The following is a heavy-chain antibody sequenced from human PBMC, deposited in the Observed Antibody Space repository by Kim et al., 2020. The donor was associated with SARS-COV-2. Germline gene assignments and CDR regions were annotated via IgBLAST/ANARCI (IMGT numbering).Heavy chain of an antibody. D-gene: IGHD3-22*01. J-gene: IGHJ3*02. CDR2: IYPGDSDT. CDR1: GYSFTSYW. Sequence: GESLKISCKGSGYSFTSYWIGWVRQMPGKGLEWMGIIYPGDSDTRYSPSFQGQVTISADKSISTAYLQWSSLKASDTAMYYCASPINPNYYDSSGPRPGAFDIWGQGTMVTVSS. CDR3: ASPINPNYYDSSGPRPGAFDI. V-gene: IGHV5-51*01.